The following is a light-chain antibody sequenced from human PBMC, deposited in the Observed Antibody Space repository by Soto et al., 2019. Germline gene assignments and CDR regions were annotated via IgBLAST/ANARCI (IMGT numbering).Light chain of an antibody. CDR1: SSDVGSYNH. Sequence: QSVLTQPASVSGSPGQSITISCTGTSSDVGSYNHVTWYQQHPGKAPKLMIYEVTKRPSGVSNRFSGSKSGNTASLTISGLQAEDEADYYCCSYAGSGTYVFGTGTKVTVL. CDR3: CSYAGSGTYV. J-gene: IGLJ1*01. V-gene: IGLV2-23*02. CDR2: EVT.